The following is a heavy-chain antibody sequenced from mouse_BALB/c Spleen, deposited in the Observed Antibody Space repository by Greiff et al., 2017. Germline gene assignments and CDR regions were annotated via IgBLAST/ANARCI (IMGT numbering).Heavy chain of an antibody. CDR1: GFTFNTYA. CDR2: IRSKSNNYAT. J-gene: IGHJ4*01. D-gene: IGHD2-4*01. Sequence: EVQRVESGGGLVQPKGSLKLSCAASGFTFNTYAMNWVRQAPGKGLEWVARIRSKSNNYATYYADSVKDRFTISRDDSQSMLYLQMNNLKTEDTAMYYCGGHTMTPYYYAMDYWGQGTSVTVSS. CDR3: GGHTMTPYYYAMDY. V-gene: IGHV10-1*02.